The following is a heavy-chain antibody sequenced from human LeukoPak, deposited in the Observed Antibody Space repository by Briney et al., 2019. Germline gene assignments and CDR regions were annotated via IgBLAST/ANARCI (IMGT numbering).Heavy chain of an antibody. D-gene: IGHD2-8*01. CDR2: IRYDGGNK. J-gene: IGHJ4*02. V-gene: IGHV3-30*02. CDR1: GFTFSSYG. CDR3: AKGKDIVLMVYAPTLDY. Sequence: GGSLRLSCAASGFTFSSYGMHWVRQAPGKGLEWVAFIRYDGGNKYYADSVKGQFTISRDNSKNTLYLQMNSLRAEDTAVYYCAKGKDIVLMVYAPTLDYWGQGTLVTVSS.